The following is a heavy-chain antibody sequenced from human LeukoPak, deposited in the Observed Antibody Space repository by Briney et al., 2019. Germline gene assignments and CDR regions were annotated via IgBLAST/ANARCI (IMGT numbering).Heavy chain of an antibody. CDR1: GYNFTTYW. V-gene: IGHV5-51*01. CDR3: ARRPGHGYGKDAFDI. D-gene: IGHD5-12*01. CDR2: IYPGDSDT. Sequence: GESLKISCKGFGYNFTTYWIGWVRQMPGKGLEWMGIIYPGDSDTRYSPSFQGQVTISADKSISTAYLQWSSLRASDTAMYYCARRPGHGYGKDAFDIWGQGTMVTVSS. J-gene: IGHJ3*02.